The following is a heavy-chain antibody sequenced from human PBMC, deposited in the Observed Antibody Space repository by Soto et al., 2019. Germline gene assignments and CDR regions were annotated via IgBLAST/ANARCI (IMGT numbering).Heavy chain of an antibody. CDR2: ISAYNGNT. CDR1: GYTFTIYG. J-gene: IGHJ4*02. CDR3: ARDLAAGMIDY. D-gene: IGHD6-13*01. Sequence: GASVKVSCKASGYTFTIYGISWVRQAPGQGLEWMGWISAYNGNTKYVQKLQGRVTMTTDTSTSTAYMELRSLRSDDTAVYCCARDLAAGMIDYWGQGTLVTVSS. V-gene: IGHV1-18*01.